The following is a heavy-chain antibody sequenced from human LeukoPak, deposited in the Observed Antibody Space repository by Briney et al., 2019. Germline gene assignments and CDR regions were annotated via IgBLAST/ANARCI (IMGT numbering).Heavy chain of an antibody. J-gene: IGHJ4*02. CDR2: IYYSGST. CDR3: ARVSHDSSGYYYFDY. V-gene: IGHV4-59*01. D-gene: IGHD3-22*01. CDR1: GGSISSYY. Sequence: SETLSLTCTVSGGSISSYYWSWIRQPPGKGLEWIGYIYYSGSTNYNPSLKSRVTISVDTSKNQFSLKLSSVTAADTAVYYCARVSHDSSGYYYFDYWGQGTLVTVSS.